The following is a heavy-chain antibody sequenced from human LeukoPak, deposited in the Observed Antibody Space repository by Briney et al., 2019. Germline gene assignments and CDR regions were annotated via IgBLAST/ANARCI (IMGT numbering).Heavy chain of an antibody. Sequence: GESLKISCKGSGYTFTNYWIGWVRQMPGKGLEWMGIIYPGDSDTRYSPSFRGQVTISADKSFSTAHLQWRSLKASDTAMYYCARHHNSGWKGHFDYWGQGTLVTVSS. V-gene: IGHV5-51*01. CDR3: ARHHNSGWKGHFDY. CDR1: GYTFTNYW. J-gene: IGHJ4*02. CDR2: IYPGDSDT. D-gene: IGHD6-19*01.